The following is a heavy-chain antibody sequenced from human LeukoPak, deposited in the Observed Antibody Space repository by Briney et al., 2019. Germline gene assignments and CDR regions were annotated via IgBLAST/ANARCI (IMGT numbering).Heavy chain of an antibody. V-gene: IGHV4-34*01. CDR2: INHSGST. Sequence: SETLSLTCAVYGGSFSGYYWSWIRQPPGKGLEWIGEINHSGSTNYNPSLKSRVTISVDTSKNQFSLKLSSVTAADTAVYYCARTHIVVVTAIPRDWYFDLWAVAPWSLSPQ. D-gene: IGHD2-21*02. CDR3: ARTHIVVVTAIPRDWYFDL. CDR1: GGSFSGYY. J-gene: IGHJ2*01.